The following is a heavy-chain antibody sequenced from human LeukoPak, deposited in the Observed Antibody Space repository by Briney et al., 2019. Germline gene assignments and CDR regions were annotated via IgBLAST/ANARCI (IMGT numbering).Heavy chain of an antibody. J-gene: IGHJ6*02. CDR3: ARDLGYCSSTSCYAYYYGMDV. Sequence: PGGSLRLSCAASGFTFSNAWMNWVRQAPGKGLEWVGRIKSKTDGGTTDYAAPVKGRFTISRDDSKNTLYLQMNSLKTEDTAVYYCARDLGYCSSTSCYAYYYGMDVWGQGTTVTVSS. D-gene: IGHD2-2*01. CDR2: IKSKTDGGTT. CDR1: GFTFSNAW. V-gene: IGHV3-15*07.